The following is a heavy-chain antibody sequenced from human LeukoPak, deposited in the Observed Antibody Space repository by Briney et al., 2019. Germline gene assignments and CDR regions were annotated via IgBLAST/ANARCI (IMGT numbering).Heavy chain of an antibody. Sequence: GASVKVSCKASGYTFTTYGISWVRQAPGQGLEWMGWISAYNGNTNYAQKLQGRVTMTTDTSTSTAYMGLRSLRSDDTAVYYCARDPRVTTTAMAHTLDYWGQGTLVTVSS. CDR3: ARDPRVTTTAMAHTLDY. V-gene: IGHV1-18*01. CDR1: GYTFTTYG. J-gene: IGHJ4*02. CDR2: ISAYNGNT. D-gene: IGHD2-2*01.